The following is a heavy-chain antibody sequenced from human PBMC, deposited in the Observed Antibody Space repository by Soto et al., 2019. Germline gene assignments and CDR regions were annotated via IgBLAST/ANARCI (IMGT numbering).Heavy chain of an antibody. CDR2: INPASQLR. J-gene: IGHJ4*02. Sequence: QVVLLQSGTEVKRPGSSVKVSCKASGFPFNRYGFDWERQAPCRGLECVGRINPASQLRNYEQSLQGRVTISSDTSLTRAYMELSGLTSEDTSFYYSGRMKLARLDHWGQGTRVTV. V-gene: IGHV1-69*09. CDR3: GRMKLARLDH. CDR1: GFPFNRYG.